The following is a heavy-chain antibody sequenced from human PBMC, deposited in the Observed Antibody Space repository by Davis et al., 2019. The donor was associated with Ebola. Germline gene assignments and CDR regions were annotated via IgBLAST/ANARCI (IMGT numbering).Heavy chain of an antibody. Sequence: GESLKISCTDSVITFSSYAMTWVRQAPGKGLEWVSAISGSGGSTYYADSVKGRFTISRDNSKKTLYLQMNSLRAEDTAVYYCAKDQSITMIVVVITAFDYWGQGTLVTVSS. CDR2: ISGSGGST. V-gene: IGHV3-23*01. CDR1: VITFSSYA. J-gene: IGHJ4*02. CDR3: AKDQSITMIVVVITAFDY. D-gene: IGHD3-22*01.